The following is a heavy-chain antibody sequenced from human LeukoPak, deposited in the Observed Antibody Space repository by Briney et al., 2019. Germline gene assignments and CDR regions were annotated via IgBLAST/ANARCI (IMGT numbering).Heavy chain of an antibody. CDR2: IYHSGST. D-gene: IGHD4-17*01. CDR3: ARDRPSGDYLFPFYYYYYMDV. J-gene: IGHJ6*03. V-gene: IGHV4-30-2*01. Sequence: SQTLSLSCTVSGGSISSGGYYWSWIRQPPGKGLEWIGYIYHSGSTYYNPSLKSRVTISVDRSKNQFSLKLSSVTAADTAVYYCARDRPSGDYLFPFYYYYYMDVWGKGTTVTVSS. CDR1: GGSISSGGYY.